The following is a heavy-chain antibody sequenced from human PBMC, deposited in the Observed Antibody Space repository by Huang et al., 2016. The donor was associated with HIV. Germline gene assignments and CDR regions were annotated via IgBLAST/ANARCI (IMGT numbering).Heavy chain of an antibody. CDR2: IRNDGSSR. D-gene: IGHD5-12*01. Sequence: QVQLVESGGGVVQPGRSLRLSCAASGFSFANYAMHWVRQAPGKRVEWVTFIRNDGSSRYYADSVKGRFTISRDNFKNALYLQMNRLRGDDTAVYYCTREYTVAGAFDLWGQGTMVTVSS. CDR1: GFSFANYA. CDR3: TREYTVAGAFDL. J-gene: IGHJ3*01. V-gene: IGHV3-30-3*01.